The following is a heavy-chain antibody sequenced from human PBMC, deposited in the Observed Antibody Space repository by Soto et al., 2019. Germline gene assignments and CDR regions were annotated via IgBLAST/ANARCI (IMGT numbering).Heavy chain of an antibody. CDR1: GGSISSGGYY. Sequence: PSETLSLTCTVSGGSISSGGYYWTWIRQPPGTVLEWIGEINNSGSTNYNPSLKSRVTISVDTSKNQFSLKLTSVTAADTAVYYCARDKITGLFDYWGQGTLVTVSS. D-gene: IGHD2-8*02. CDR3: ARDKITGLFDY. J-gene: IGHJ4*02. CDR2: INNSGST. V-gene: IGHV4-39*07.